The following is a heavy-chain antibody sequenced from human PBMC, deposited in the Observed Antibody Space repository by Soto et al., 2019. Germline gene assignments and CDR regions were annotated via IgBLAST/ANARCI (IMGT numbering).Heavy chain of an antibody. CDR3: AKGFGSPMYTIPGFDY. V-gene: IGHV3-23*01. J-gene: IGHJ4*02. D-gene: IGHD3-3*01. CDR1: GFTFSIYA. Sequence: GGSLRLSCAASGFTFSIYAMSWFRQAPGKGLEWVSAISGSGGSTYYADSVKGRFTISRDNSKNTLYLQMNSLRAEDTAVYYCAKGFGSPMYTIPGFDYWGQGTLVTVSS. CDR2: ISGSGGST.